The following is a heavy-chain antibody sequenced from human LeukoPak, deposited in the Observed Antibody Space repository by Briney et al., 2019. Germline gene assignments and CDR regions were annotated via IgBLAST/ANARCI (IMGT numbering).Heavy chain of an antibody. V-gene: IGHV4-59*01. CDR1: GGSISSYY. CDR3: ARRYSSSWYFDF. Sequence: SETLSLTCTVSGGSISSYYWSWIRQPPGKGLEWIGCIYYSGSTNYNPSLKSRVTISGDTSKNQLSLKLRSVTAADTAVYYCARRYSSSWYFDFWGQGTLVTVSS. D-gene: IGHD6-13*01. J-gene: IGHJ4*02. CDR2: IYYSGST.